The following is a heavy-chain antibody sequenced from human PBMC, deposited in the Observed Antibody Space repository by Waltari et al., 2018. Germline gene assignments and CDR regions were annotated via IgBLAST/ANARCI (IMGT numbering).Heavy chain of an antibody. CDR2: IYHSGST. CDR3: AKTGLVLWLT. J-gene: IGHJ5*02. Sequence: GLVKPSGTLSLTCAVSGGSISSSNWWSWVRQPPGKGLEWIGEIYHSGSTNYNPSLKSRVTISVDNSKNTLYLQMNSLRAEDTAVYYCAKTGLVLWLTWGQGTLVIVSS. CDR1: GGSISSSNW. V-gene: IGHV4-4*02. D-gene: IGHD2-2*01.